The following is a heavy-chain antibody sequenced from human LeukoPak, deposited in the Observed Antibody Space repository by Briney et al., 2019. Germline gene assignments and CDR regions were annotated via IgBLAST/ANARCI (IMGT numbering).Heavy chain of an antibody. V-gene: IGHV3-23*01. J-gene: IGHJ4*02. Sequence: PGGSLRLSCAASGFTFSSYEMNWVRQAPGKGLEWVSAISGSGGSTYYADSVKGRFTISRDNSKNTLYLQMNSLRAEDTAVYYCAKAGILWAALSTLDYWGQGTLVTVSS. CDR3: AKAGILWAALSTLDY. D-gene: IGHD2-21*01. CDR2: ISGSGGST. CDR1: GFTFSSYE.